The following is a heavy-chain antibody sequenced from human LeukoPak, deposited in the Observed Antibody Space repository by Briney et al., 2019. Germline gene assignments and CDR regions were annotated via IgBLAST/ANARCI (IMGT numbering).Heavy chain of an antibody. Sequence: GSLRLSCATSGFTFSSYGMHWVRQPPGKGLEWIGEINHSGSTNYNPSLKSRVTISVDTSKNQFSLKLSSVTAADTAVYYCARDYGDYGVVLDYWGQGTLVTVSS. V-gene: IGHV4-34*01. CDR1: GFTFSSYG. CDR2: INHSGST. J-gene: IGHJ4*02. D-gene: IGHD4-17*01. CDR3: ARDYGDYGVVLDY.